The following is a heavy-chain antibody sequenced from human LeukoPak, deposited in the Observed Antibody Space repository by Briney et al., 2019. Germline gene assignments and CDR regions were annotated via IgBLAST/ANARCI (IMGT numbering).Heavy chain of an antibody. Sequence: SETLSLTCTVSGGSISSYYWSWIRQPPGKGLEWIGYIYYSGSTNYNPSLKSRVIISVDTSKNQFSLKLSSVTAADTAVYYCARDRSILTGSFDYWGQGTLVTVSS. CDR2: IYYSGST. V-gene: IGHV4-59*12. J-gene: IGHJ4*02. CDR1: GGSISSYY. D-gene: IGHD3-9*01. CDR3: ARDRSILTGSFDY.